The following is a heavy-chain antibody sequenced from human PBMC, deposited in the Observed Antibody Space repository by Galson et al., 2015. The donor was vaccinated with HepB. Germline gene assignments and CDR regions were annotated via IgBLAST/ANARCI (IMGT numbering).Heavy chain of an antibody. CDR3: ARDLGYSSGWYDY. Sequence: SLRLSCAASGFTVSSNYMSWVRQAPGKGLVWVSVIYSGGSTYYADSVKGRFTISRDNSKNTLYLQMNSLRAEDTAVYYCARDLGYSSGWYDYWGQGTLVTVSS. CDR2: IYSGGST. V-gene: IGHV3-53*01. J-gene: IGHJ4*02. D-gene: IGHD6-19*01. CDR1: GFTVSSNY.